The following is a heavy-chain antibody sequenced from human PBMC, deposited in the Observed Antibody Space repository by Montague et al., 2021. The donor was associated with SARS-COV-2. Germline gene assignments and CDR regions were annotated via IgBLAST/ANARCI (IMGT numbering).Heavy chain of an antibody. J-gene: IGHJ4*02. CDR1: GGSFSGYD. D-gene: IGHD3-22*01. CDR3: AGGRVEITVIAVVFTGGFYAHDY. V-gene: IGHV4-34*01. Sequence: SETLSLTCAVSGGSFSGYDWSWIRQSPGKGLEWIGEIDHSGSTKYNPSLKSRLTLSVDTSKNQFSLKLSSVTAADTAVYYCAGGRVEITVIAVVFTGGFYAHDYWGQGTLVTVSS. CDR2: IDHSGST.